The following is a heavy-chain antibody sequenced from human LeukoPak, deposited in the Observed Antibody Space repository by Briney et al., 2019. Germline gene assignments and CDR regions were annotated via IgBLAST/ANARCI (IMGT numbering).Heavy chain of an antibody. CDR2: IKEDGSEK. CDR3: TRDEGATETTYRFDY. CDR1: GFTFSTYL. D-gene: IGHD4-17*01. V-gene: IGHV3-7*01. J-gene: IGHJ4*02. Sequence: GGSLRLSCAASGFTFSTYLMSWVRQAPGKGLEWVGNIKEDGSEKYYIDSVKGRFTISRDNAKNLLFLQMNSLRAEDTAVYYCTRDEGATETTYRFDYWGQGTLVTVSS.